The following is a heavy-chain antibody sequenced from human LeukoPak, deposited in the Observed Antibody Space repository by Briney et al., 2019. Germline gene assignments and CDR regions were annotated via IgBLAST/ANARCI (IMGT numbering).Heavy chain of an antibody. V-gene: IGHV1-18*01. D-gene: IGHD6-19*01. CDR1: GYTFTSYG. J-gene: IGHJ3*02. CDR2: ISAYNGNT. Sequence: ASVKVSCKASGYTFTSYGISWVRQAPGQGLEWMGWISAYNGNTNYAQKLQGRVTMTTDTSTSTAYMELRSLRSDDTAVYYCARDGQQWLAEVDAFDIWGQGTMVTVSS. CDR3: ARDGQQWLAEVDAFDI.